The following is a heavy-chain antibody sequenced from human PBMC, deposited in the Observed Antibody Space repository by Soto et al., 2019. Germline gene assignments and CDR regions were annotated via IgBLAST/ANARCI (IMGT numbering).Heavy chain of an antibody. J-gene: IGHJ4*02. CDR2: IYHSGST. V-gene: IGHV4-30-2*01. Sequence: SETLSLTCAVSGGSISSGGYSWSWIRQPPGKGLEWIGYIYHSGSTYYNPSLKSRVTISVDRSKNQFSLKLSSVTAADTAVYYCARGQVVAAQHWGQGTPVTVSS. D-gene: IGHD2-15*01. CDR1: GGSISSGGYS. CDR3: ARGQVVAAQH.